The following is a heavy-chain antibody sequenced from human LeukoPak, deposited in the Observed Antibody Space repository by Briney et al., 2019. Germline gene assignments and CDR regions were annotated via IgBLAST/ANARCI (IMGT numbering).Heavy chain of an antibody. V-gene: IGHV4-59*01. CDR1: GGSISSYY. J-gene: IGHJ4*02. Sequence: SETLSLTCTVSGGSISSYYRSWIRQPPGKGLEWIGYIYYSGSTNYNPSLKSRVTISVDTSKNQFSLKLSSVTAADTAVYYCARGAGYFDYWGQGTLVTVSS. CDR2: IYYSGST. D-gene: IGHD4/OR15-4a*01. CDR3: ARGAGYFDY.